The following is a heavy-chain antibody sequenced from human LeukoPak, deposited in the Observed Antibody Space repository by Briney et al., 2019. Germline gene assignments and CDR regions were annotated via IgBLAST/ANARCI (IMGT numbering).Heavy chain of an antibody. V-gene: IGHV3-21*01. CDR3: ARDQFNYFDY. Sequence: GGSLRLSCAASGFTFSSYSMNWVRQAPGKGLEWVSSVSSSSSYIYYADSVKGRFTISRDNAKNSLYLQMISLRAEDTAVYYCARDQFNYFDYWGQGTLVTVPS. CDR2: VSSSSSYI. CDR1: GFTFSSYS. J-gene: IGHJ4*02.